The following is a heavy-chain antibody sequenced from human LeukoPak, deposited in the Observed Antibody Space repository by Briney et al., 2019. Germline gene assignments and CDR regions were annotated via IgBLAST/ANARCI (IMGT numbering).Heavy chain of an antibody. V-gene: IGHV3-74*01. CDR2: INSDGSST. CDR3: ARVQRAAAAIPGGSYNWFDP. D-gene: IGHD6-13*01. CDR1: GSIFSDYW. Sequence: GGSLRLSCAASGSIFSDYWMHWVRQAPGKGLVWVSRINSDGSSTSHADSVKGRFTISRDNAKNTLYLQMNSLRAEDTAVYYCARVQRAAAAIPGGSYNWFDPWGQGTLVTVSS. J-gene: IGHJ5*02.